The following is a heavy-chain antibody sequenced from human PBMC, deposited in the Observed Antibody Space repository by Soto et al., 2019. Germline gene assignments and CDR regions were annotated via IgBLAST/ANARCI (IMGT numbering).Heavy chain of an antibody. CDR3: ARNQYCSSTSCWSGMDV. D-gene: IGHD2-2*01. V-gene: IGHV3-21*01. CDR2: ISSSSSYI. CDR1: GFTFSSYS. J-gene: IGHJ6*02. Sequence: GGSLRLSCAASGFTFSSYSMNWVRQAPGKGLEWVSSISSSSSYIYYADSVKGRFTISRDNAKNSLYLQVNSLRAEDTAVYYCARNQYCSSTSCWSGMDVWGQGTTVTVSS.